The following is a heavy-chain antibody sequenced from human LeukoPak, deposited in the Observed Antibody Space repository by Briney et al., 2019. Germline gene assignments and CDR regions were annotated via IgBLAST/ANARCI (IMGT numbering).Heavy chain of an antibody. V-gene: IGHV1-18*01. CDR3: ARDGIAATADAFDI. D-gene: IGHD6-13*01. CDR1: GYTFTSYG. CDR2: ISAYNGNT. Sequence: ASVKVSCKASGYTFTSYGISWVRQAPGQGLEWMGWISAYNGNTNYAQKLQGRVTMTTDTSTSTAYMGLRSLRSDDTAVYYCARDGIAATADAFDIWGQGTMVTVSS. J-gene: IGHJ3*02.